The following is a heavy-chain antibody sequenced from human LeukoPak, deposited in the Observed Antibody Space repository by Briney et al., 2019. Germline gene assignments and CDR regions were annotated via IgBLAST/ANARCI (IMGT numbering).Heavy chain of an antibody. CDR3: ARDLKTSGWYGDFDY. V-gene: IGHV3-53*01. J-gene: IGHJ4*02. Sequence: GGSLRLSCAASGLTFSSYAMSWVRQAPGKGLEWVSAIFSGGSTFYADSVTGRFTISRDNSKNTVYLEMNSLRAEDTAVYYCARDLKTSGWYGDFDYWGQGTLVTVSS. CDR2: IFSGGST. CDR1: GLTFSSYA. D-gene: IGHD6-19*01.